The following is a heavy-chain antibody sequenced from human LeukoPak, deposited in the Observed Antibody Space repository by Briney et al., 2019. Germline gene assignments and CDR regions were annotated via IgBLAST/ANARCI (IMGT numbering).Heavy chain of an antibody. D-gene: IGHD3-10*01. V-gene: IGHV4-34*01. J-gene: IGHJ4*02. Sequence: SETLSLTCAVYVGSFSGYYWSWIRQPPGKGLEWIGEINHSGSTNYNPSLKSRVTISVDTSKNQFSLKLSSVTAADTAVYYCARLYYYGSGSYADYWGQGTLVTVSS. CDR1: VGSFSGYY. CDR2: INHSGST. CDR3: ARLYYYGSGSYADY.